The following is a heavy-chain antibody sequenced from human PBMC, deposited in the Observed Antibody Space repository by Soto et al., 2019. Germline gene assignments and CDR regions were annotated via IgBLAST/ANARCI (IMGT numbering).Heavy chain of an antibody. CDR3: ARDKITGLFDY. CDR2: INHSGST. CDR1: GGSINSRYW. J-gene: IGHJ4*02. V-gene: IGHV4-4*02. D-gene: IGHD2-8*02. Sequence: SETLSLTCAVSGGSINSRYWWSWVRQSPGKGLEWIGEINHSGSTNYNPSLKSRVTISVDTSKNQFSLKLTSVTAADTAVYYCARDKITGLFDYWGQGTLVTVS.